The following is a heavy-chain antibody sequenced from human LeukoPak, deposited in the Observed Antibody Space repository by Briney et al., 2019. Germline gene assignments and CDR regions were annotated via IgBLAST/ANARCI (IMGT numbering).Heavy chain of an antibody. Sequence: SSETLSLTCTVSGGSISSGGYYWSWIRQHPGKGLEWIGRIYTSGSTNYNPSLKSRVTMSVDTSKNQFSLKLSSVTAADTAVYYCARVAMTRPRYYYYYMDVWGKGTTVTVSS. D-gene: IGHD2-2*01. V-gene: IGHV4-61*02. CDR3: ARVAMTRPRYYYYYMDV. J-gene: IGHJ6*03. CDR1: GGSISSGGYY. CDR2: IYTSGST.